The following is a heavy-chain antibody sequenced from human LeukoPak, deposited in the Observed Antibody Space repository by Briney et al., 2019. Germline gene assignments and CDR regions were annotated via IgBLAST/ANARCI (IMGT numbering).Heavy chain of an antibody. J-gene: IGHJ3*02. CDR1: GFTFSSYE. V-gene: IGHV3-48*03. Sequence: GGSLRLSCAASGFTFSSYEMNWVRQAPGKGLEWVFTISRDNAKNSLYLQMNSLRAEDTALYYCAKGGYYDLDAFDIWGQGTMVTVSS. D-gene: IGHD1-26*01. CDR3: AKGGYYDLDAFDI.